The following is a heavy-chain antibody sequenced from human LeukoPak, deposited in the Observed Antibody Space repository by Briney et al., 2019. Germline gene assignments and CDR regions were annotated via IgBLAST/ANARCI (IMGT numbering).Heavy chain of an antibody. Sequence: GGSLRPSCAASGFTFSSYSMNWVRQAPGKGLEWVSSISSSSIYIYYADSVKGRFTISRDKAKNSLYLQMNSLRAEDTAVYYCARISSGYYFFVDFDYWGQGTLVTVSS. CDR1: GFTFSSYS. J-gene: IGHJ4*02. D-gene: IGHD3-22*01. CDR2: ISSSSIYI. CDR3: ARISSGYYFFVDFDY. V-gene: IGHV3-21*01.